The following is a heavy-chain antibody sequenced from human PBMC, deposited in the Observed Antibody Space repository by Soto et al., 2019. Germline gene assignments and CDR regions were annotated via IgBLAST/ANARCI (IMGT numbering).Heavy chain of an antibody. Sequence: GGSLRLSCAASGFTFSSYVMSWVRQAPGKGLEWVSAISGSGGSTYYADSVKGRFTISRDNSKNTLYLQMNSLRAEDTAVFYCAKVPTPIVVVPAAYFDYWGQGTLVTVSS. CDR3: AKVPTPIVVVPAAYFDY. CDR1: GFTFSSYV. D-gene: IGHD2-2*01. J-gene: IGHJ4*02. V-gene: IGHV3-23*01. CDR2: ISGSGGST.